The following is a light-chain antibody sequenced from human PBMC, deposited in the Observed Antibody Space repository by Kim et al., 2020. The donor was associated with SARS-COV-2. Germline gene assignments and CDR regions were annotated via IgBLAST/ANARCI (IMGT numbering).Light chain of an antibody. CDR2: EVT. CDR1: SSDVGAYTY. V-gene: IGLV2-14*01. CDR3: SSFTTSSTKV. J-gene: IGLJ3*02. Sequence: GQSITITCNGPSSDVGAYTYVSWYQQHPGRAPKLMIYEVTERPSGISNRFSGSKSGNTASLTISGLQDEDEADYHCSSFTTSSTKVFGGGTQLTVL.